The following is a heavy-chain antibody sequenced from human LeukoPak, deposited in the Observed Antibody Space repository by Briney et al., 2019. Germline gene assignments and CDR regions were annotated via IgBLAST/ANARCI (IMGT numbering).Heavy chain of an antibody. Sequence: PGGSLRLSCAASGFTFSSYGMHWVRQAPGKGLEWVAVIWYDGSNKYYADSVKGRFTISRDNSKNTLYLQMNSLRAEDTAVYYCARAWCSSTSCYEIDSWGQGTLVTVSS. V-gene: IGHV3-33*01. CDR2: IWYDGSNK. CDR3: ARAWCSSTSCYEIDS. J-gene: IGHJ4*02. CDR1: GFTFSSYG. D-gene: IGHD2-2*01.